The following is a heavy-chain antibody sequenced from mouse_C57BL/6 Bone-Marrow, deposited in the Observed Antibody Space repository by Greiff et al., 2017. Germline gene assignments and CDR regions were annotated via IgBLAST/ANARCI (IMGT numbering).Heavy chain of an antibody. V-gene: IGHV1-58*01. Sequence: EVQLVESGAELVRPGSSVKMSCKTSGYTFTSYGIKWVKQRPGQGLEWIGYIYIGNGYTEYNEQFKGKATLTSDTSSSTAYMQLSRLTSEDSAIYFCAREDYYGSSYVGCYWGQGTTLTVSS. CDR1: GYTFTSYG. CDR3: AREDYYGSSYVGCY. J-gene: IGHJ2*01. CDR2: IYIGNGYT. D-gene: IGHD1-1*01.